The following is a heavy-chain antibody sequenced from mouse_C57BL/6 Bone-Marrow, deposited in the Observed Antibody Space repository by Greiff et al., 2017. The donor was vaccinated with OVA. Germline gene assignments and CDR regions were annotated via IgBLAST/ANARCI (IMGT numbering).Heavy chain of an antibody. CDR3: ARERIYYGYEEVYFDY. V-gene: IGHV3-6*01. D-gene: IGHD2-2*01. CDR2: ISYDGSN. Sequence: EVQLVESGPGLVKPSQSLSLTCSVTGYSITSGYYWNWIRQSPGNKLEWMGYISYDGSNNYNPSLKNRISITRDTSKNQLFLKLNSVTTEDTATYYCARERIYYGYEEVYFDYWGQGTTLTVSS. J-gene: IGHJ2*01. CDR1: GYSITSGYY.